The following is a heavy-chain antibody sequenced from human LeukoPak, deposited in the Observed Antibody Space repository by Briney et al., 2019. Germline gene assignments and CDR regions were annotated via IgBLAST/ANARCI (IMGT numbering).Heavy chain of an antibody. CDR3: AREAIGTAMSDDAFDV. CDR2: ISSDGSNK. CDR1: GFTFSNYG. D-gene: IGHD1-1*01. Sequence: PGRSLRLSCAAPGFTFSNYGMHWVRLAPGKGLEWVAVISSDGSNKYYADSVKGRLTISRDNSMNTLYLQMSSLRAEDTAVYYCAREAIGTAMSDDAFDVWGQGTTVTVSS. J-gene: IGHJ3*01. V-gene: IGHV3-30*03.